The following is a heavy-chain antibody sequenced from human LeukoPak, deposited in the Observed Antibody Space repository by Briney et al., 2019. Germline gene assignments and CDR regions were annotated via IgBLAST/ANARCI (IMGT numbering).Heavy chain of an antibody. V-gene: IGHV1-2*02. CDR3: ARDLYQWLPSTRPRDYYYYMDV. CDR1: GYTFTGYY. J-gene: IGHJ6*03. CDR2: INPNSGGT. D-gene: IGHD6-19*01. Sequence: VASVKVSCKASGYTFTGYYIHWVRQAPGQGLEHMGWINPNSGGTNYAQKFQGRVTMTRDTSISTAYMELSRLRSDDTAVYYWARDLYQWLPSTRPRDYYYYMDVWGEGTTVTVSS.